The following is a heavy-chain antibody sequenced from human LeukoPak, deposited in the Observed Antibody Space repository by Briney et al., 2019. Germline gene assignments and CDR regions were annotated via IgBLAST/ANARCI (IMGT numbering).Heavy chain of an antibody. CDR3: ARDVSSGWYPSYYYMDV. V-gene: IGHV4-39*07. Sequence: SETLSLACTVSGGSISSSSYYWGWIRQPPGKGLEWIGSIYYNGSTYYNPSLKSRVTISVDTYKNQFSLKLSSVTAADTAVYYCARDVSSGWYPSYYYMDVWGKGTTVTVSS. D-gene: IGHD6-19*01. CDR1: GGSISSSSYY. J-gene: IGHJ6*03. CDR2: IYYNGST.